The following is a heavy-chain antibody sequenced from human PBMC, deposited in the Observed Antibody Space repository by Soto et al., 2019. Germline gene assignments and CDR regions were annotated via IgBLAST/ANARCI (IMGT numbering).Heavy chain of an antibody. CDR1: GFTFSSYW. CDR2: INSDGSST. Sequence: GGSLRLSCAASGFTFSSYWMHWVRQAPGKGMVWVSRINSDGSSTSYADSVKGRFTISRDNAKNTLYLQMNSLRAEDTAVYYCARERDWRVLLWFGEFIHWGQGTLVTVSS. J-gene: IGHJ4*02. D-gene: IGHD3-10*01. V-gene: IGHV3-74*01. CDR3: ARERDWRVLLWFGEFIH.